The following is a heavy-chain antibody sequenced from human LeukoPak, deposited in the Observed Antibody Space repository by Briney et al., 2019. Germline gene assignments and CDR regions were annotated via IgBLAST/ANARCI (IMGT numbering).Heavy chain of an antibody. CDR2: INHSGST. CDR1: GFTFSTYA. J-gene: IGHJ4*02. V-gene: IGHV4-34*01. D-gene: IGHD1-14*01. Sequence: GSLRLSCAASGFTFSTYAMSWVRQPPGKGLEWIGEINHSGSTNYNPSLKSRVTISVDTSKNQISLKLSSVTAADTAVYYCARGPGSTRDYWGQGTLVTVSS. CDR3: ARGPGSTRDY.